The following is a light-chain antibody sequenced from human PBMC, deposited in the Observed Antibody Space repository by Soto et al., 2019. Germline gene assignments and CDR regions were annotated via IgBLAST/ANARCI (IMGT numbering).Light chain of an antibody. CDR3: QQSYSTLSIR. CDR2: AAS. V-gene: IGKV1-39*01. J-gene: IGKJ5*01. CDR1: ESISRH. Sequence: DVQMTQSPSSLSASVGDRVTITCRASESISRHLKWYKQKPGKAPNLLIYAASTLQNGVPSRFSGSGSGTDFTLTISSLQPEDFATHYCQQSYSTLSIRFGQGTRLEIK.